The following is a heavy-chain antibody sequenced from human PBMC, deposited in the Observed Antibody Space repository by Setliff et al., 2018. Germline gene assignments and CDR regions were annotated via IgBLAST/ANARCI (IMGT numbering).Heavy chain of an antibody. J-gene: IGHJ5*02. V-gene: IGHV1-69*05. CDR3: ARSPAVLGIVYLDP. CDR1: GGTFKNYG. D-gene: IGHD2-15*01. CDR2: IIPMFGTP. Sequence: ASVKVSCKASGGTFKNYGISWVRQAPGQGLEWLGSIIPMFGTPAYTQKFQDRVTITTDESTSTAYMELNSLTSEDTAVYYCARSPAVLGIVYLDPWGQGTLVTVSS.